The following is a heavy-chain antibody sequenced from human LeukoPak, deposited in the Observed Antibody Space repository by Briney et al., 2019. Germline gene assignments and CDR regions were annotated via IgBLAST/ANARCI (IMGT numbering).Heavy chain of an antibody. Sequence: GGTLRLSCAVSGFSVNDNYMSWVRQAPGKGLQWVSVMFPDGRTYYADSVKGRFTISRDLARNTLLLQMHSLRADDTAVHYCARTNPVYGDYDYWGQGTLVTVSS. D-gene: IGHD4-17*01. CDR1: GFSVNDNY. CDR3: ARTNPVYGDYDY. V-gene: IGHV3-53*01. J-gene: IGHJ4*02. CDR2: MFPDGRT.